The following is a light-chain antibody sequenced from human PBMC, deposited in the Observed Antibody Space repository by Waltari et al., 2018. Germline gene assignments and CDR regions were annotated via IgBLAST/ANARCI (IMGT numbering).Light chain of an antibody. CDR3: SSFTSSSSWV. J-gene: IGLJ3*02. CDR1: SSDLGRYNY. Sequence: QSALTQPASVSGSPGQSITISCTGTSSDLGRYNYVPWFQQRPGKAPKLMIYDVTKRPSGLSNRFSGSKSGNTASLTISGLQTEDEADYYCSSFTSSSSWVFGGGTRLTVL. CDR2: DVT. V-gene: IGLV2-14*03.